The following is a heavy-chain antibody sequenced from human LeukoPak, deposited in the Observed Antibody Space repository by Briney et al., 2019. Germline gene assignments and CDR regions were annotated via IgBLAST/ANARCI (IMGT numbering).Heavy chain of an antibody. CDR3: ARGIIVVVPAANYYYYTDV. CDR1: GYTFTSYY. Sequence: ASVKVSCKASGYTFTSYYMHWVRQAPGQGLEWMGIINPSGGSTSYAQKFQGRVTMTRDTSTSTAYMELSSLRSEDTAVYYCARGIIVVVPAANYYYYTDVWGKGTTVTVSS. CDR2: INPSGGST. D-gene: IGHD2-2*01. V-gene: IGHV1-46*01. J-gene: IGHJ6*03.